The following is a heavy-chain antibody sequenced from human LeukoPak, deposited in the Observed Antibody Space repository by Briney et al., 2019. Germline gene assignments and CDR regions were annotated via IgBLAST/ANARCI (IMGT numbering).Heavy chain of an antibody. V-gene: IGHV3-48*03. Sequence: GGSLRLSCAASGFTFSSYEMNWVHQAPGKGLEWVSYISSSGSTIYYADSVKGRFTISRDNAKNSLYLQMNSLRAEDTAVYYCARDTYGMDVWGQGTTVTVSS. CDR3: ARDTYGMDV. CDR2: ISSSGSTI. CDR1: GFTFSSYE. J-gene: IGHJ6*02.